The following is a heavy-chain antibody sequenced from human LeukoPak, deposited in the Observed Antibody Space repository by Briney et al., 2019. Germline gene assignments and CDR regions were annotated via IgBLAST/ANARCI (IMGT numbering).Heavy chain of an antibody. D-gene: IGHD2-2*01. Sequence: GGSLRLSCAASGFTFSSYAMHWVRQAPGKGLEWVAFIRYDGSNKYYADSVRGRFTISRDNSKNSLYLQMNSLRAEDTAVYYCARMDCSSTSCYYYYYYYMDVWGKGTTVTVSS. CDR3: ARMDCSSTSCYYYYYYYMDV. CDR2: IRYDGSNK. CDR1: GFTFSSYA. V-gene: IGHV3-30*02. J-gene: IGHJ6*03.